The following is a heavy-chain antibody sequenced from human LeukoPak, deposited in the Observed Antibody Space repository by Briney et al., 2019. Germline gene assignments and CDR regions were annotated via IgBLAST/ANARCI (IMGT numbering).Heavy chain of an antibody. CDR2: ISGSGGST. Sequence: PGGSLRLSCAASGFTFSSYAMSWVRQAPGKGLEWVSTISGSGGSTYYADSVKGRFTISRDNSKNTLYLRMNSLRAEDTAVYFCAKGGYCSSTACYWEDYFDYWGQGTLVTVSS. V-gene: IGHV3-23*01. J-gene: IGHJ4*02. CDR3: AKGGYCSSTACYWEDYFDY. CDR1: GFTFSSYA. D-gene: IGHD2-2*01.